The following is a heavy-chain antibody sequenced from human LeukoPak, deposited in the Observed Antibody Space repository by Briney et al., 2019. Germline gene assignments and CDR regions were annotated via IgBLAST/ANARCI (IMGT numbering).Heavy chain of an antibody. CDR3: ARHDILTGYYMFDY. J-gene: IGHJ4*02. Sequence: SETLSLTCAVYGGSFSGFYWSWIRQPSGKGLEWIGEINHSGSTYYNPSLKSRVTISVDTSKNQFSLKLSSVTAADTAVYYCARHDILTGYYMFDYWGQGTLVTVSS. D-gene: IGHD3-9*01. CDR2: INHSGST. CDR1: GGSFSGFY. V-gene: IGHV4-34*01.